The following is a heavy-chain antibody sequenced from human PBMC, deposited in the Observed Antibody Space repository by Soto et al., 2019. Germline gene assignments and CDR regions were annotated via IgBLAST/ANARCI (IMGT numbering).Heavy chain of an antibody. CDR3: ARSIAAAGGFDP. V-gene: IGHV1-69*13. D-gene: IGHD6-13*01. CDR2: IIRIFGTP. Sequence: SVKVSCKASGYTFTSYGISWVRQAPGQGLEWMGGIIRIFGTPDYAQRFQGRVTITADESTSTAYMELSSLRSEDTAVYYCARSIAAAGGFDPWGQGTLVTVSS. J-gene: IGHJ5*02. CDR1: GYTFTSYG.